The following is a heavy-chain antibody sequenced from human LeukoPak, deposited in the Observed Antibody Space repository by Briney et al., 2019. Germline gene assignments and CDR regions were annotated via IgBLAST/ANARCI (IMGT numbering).Heavy chain of an antibody. CDR3: ARGDNYDFWSGYYTGQSWFDP. V-gene: IGHV4-38-2*02. J-gene: IGHJ5*02. CDR1: GYPISSGYY. Sequence: PSETLSLTCTVSGYPISSGYYWGWIRQPPGKGLEWIGSIYHSGSTYYNPSLKSRVTISVDTSKNQFSLKLSSVTAADTAVYYCARGDNYDFWSGYYTGQSWFDPWGQGTLVTVSS. D-gene: IGHD3-3*01. CDR2: IYHSGST.